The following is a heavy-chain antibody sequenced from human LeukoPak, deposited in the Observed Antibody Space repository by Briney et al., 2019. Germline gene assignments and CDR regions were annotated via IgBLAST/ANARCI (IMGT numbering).Heavy chain of an antibody. D-gene: IGHD3-3*01. CDR3: AMGLDFWSGYYPFDY. CDR1: GYTFTSYA. Sequence: GASVKVSCKASGYTFTSYAISWVRQAPGQGLEWMGWINTNTGNPTYAQGFTGRFVFSLDTSVSTAYLQISSLKAEDTAVYYCAMGLDFWSGYYPFDYWGQGTLVTVSS. V-gene: IGHV7-4-1*02. J-gene: IGHJ4*02. CDR2: INTNTGNP.